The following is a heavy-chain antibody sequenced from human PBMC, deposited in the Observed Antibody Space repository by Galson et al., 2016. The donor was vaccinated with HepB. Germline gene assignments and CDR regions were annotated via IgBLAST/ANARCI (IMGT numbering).Heavy chain of an antibody. CDR3: ARPDYGNTHYFDY. Sequence: QSGAEVKKPGESLKISCKGSGYSFSSYWIGWVRQMPGKGLEWMGIIYPGDSDTEYSPSFRGQVTISADKSISTAYLQWNSLKASDTAMYYCARPDYGNTHYFDYWGQGTLVIVSS. D-gene: IGHD4-17*01. CDR2: IYPGDSDT. V-gene: IGHV5-51*01. CDR1: GYSFSSYW. J-gene: IGHJ4*02.